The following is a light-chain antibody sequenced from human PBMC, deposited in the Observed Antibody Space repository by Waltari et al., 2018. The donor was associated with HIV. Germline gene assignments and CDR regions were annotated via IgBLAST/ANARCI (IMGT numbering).Light chain of an antibody. Sequence: QSVLTQPPSVSEAPRQRVTISCSGSSSNLGNNAVNWYQQLPGKAPKLLIYYNDLLSSGVSDRFSCAKSGTSASLAISGLQSEDEADYYCAAWDDSLHGVVFGGGTKLTVL. CDR3: AAWDDSLHGVV. CDR1: SSNLGNNA. CDR2: YND. J-gene: IGLJ3*02. V-gene: IGLV1-36*01.